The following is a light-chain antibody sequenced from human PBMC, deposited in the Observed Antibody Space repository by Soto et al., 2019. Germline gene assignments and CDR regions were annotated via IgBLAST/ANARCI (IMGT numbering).Light chain of an antibody. J-gene: IGKJ1*01. V-gene: IGKV1-5*03. Sequence: DIQMTQSPSTLSASVGDRVTITCRASQSISCWLAWYQQKPGKAPKLLIYKASSLESGVPSRFSGSGSGTEFTLTISSLQPDDFATYYRQQYNSYWTFGQGTKVDIK. CDR3: QQYNSYWT. CDR2: KAS. CDR1: QSISCW.